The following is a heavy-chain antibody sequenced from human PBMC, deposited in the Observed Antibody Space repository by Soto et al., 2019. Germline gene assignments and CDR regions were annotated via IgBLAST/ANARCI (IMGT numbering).Heavy chain of an antibody. CDR1: GFTFSSYW. CDR2: IKQDGSEK. V-gene: IGHV3-7*01. CDR3: ASPQGGGSCYNY. J-gene: IGHJ4*02. D-gene: IGHD2-15*01. Sequence: EVQLVESGGGLVQPGGSLRLSCAASGFTFSSYWMSWVRQAPGKGLEWVANIKQDGSEKYYVDSVKGRFTISRDNAKNALYLQMNSLRAEDTAVYYCASPQGGGSCYNYWGQGTLVTVSS.